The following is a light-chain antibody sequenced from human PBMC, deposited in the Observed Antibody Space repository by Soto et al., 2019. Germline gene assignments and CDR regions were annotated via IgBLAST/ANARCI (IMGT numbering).Light chain of an antibody. CDR1: SGHSSYA. V-gene: IGLV4-69*01. CDR2: LNSDGSH. Sequence: QLVLTQSPSASASLGASVKLTCTLSSGHSSYAIAWHQQQPEKGPRYLMKLNSDGSHSKGDGIPDRFSGSSSGAERYLTISSLQSEDEADYHCQTWGAGMVFGGGTQLTVL. CDR3: QTWGAGMV. J-gene: IGLJ3*02.